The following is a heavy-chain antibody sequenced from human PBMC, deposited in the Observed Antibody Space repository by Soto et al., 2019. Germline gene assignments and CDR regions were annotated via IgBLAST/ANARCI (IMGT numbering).Heavy chain of an antibody. CDR1: GITYRRTA. CDR2: IVAGTGST. CDR3: TADAHRDHFPNSPPSYYYAMDV. D-gene: IGHD3-3*02. J-gene: IGHJ6*02. Sequence: SVKVSCKASGITYRRTAEQGMRQARGQRLAGIGRIVAGTGSTSYGQFVQERISITSQISTNRANMELRGLRQKDTVRYDCTADAHRDHFPNSPPSYYYAMDVWGQGTTVTVSS. V-gene: IGHV1-58*01.